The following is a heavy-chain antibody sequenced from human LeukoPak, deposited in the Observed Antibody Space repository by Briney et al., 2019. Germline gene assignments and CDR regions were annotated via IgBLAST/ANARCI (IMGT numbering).Heavy chain of an antibody. J-gene: IGHJ6*03. Sequence: PGGSLRLSCAASGFNFGLYAMQWVRQAPGKGLEWVSLISWDASGTYYADSVKGRFTISRDNSKNSLSLQMNSLRPDDTALYYCAKERRGYYMDVWGKGTTVTVSS. D-gene: IGHD3-10*01. CDR2: ISWDASGT. CDR1: GFNFGLYA. V-gene: IGHV3-43D*03. CDR3: AKERRGYYMDV.